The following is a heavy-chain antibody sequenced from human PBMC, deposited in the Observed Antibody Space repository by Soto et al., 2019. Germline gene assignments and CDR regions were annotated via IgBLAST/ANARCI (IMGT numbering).Heavy chain of an antibody. CDR1: GGSFSGYY. Sequence: PSETLSLTCAVYGGSFSGYYWSWIRQPPGKGLEWIGEINHSGSTNYNPSLKSRVTISVDTSKNQFSLKLSSVTAADTAVYYCARGVVAARHYYYYMDVWGKGTTVTVSS. CDR3: ARGVVAARHYYYYMDV. V-gene: IGHV4-34*01. J-gene: IGHJ6*03. CDR2: INHSGST. D-gene: IGHD2-15*01.